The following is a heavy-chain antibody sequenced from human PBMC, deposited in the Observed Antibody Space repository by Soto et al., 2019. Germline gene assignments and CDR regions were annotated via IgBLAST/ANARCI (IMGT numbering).Heavy chain of an antibody. D-gene: IGHD3-3*01. J-gene: IGHJ6*02. Sequence: SETLSLTCTVSGGSISSYYWSWIRQPPGKGLEWIGYIYYSGSTNYNPSLKSRVTISVDTSKNQFSLKLSSVTAADTAVYYCARGGNNYDFWSGYSTPYGMDVWGQGTTVTVSS. CDR1: GGSISSYY. CDR2: IYYSGST. CDR3: ARGGNNYDFWSGYSTPYGMDV. V-gene: IGHV4-59*01.